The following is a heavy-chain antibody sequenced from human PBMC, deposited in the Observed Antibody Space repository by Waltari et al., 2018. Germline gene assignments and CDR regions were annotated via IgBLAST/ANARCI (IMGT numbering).Heavy chain of an antibody. CDR1: GGSISSSNW. Sequence: QVQLQESGPGLVKPSGTLSLTCAVSGGSISSSNWWSWVRQPPGKGLEWIGEIYHSGSTNYNPSLKSRVTISVDKSKNQCSLKLSSVTAADTAVYYCASLRYFDLINPNDAFDIWGQGTMVTVSS. D-gene: IGHD3-9*01. J-gene: IGHJ3*02. CDR2: IYHSGST. V-gene: IGHV4-4*02. CDR3: ASLRYFDLINPNDAFDI.